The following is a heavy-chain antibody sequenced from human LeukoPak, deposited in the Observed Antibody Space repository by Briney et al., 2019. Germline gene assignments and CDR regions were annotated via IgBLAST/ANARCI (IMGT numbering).Heavy chain of an antibody. CDR3: TRDEDFYSSSSDY. D-gene: IGHD6-6*01. Sequence: GGSLRLSCAASGFIFNNYAMHWVRQAPGKGLEWVAVISNDGTKKNYADSVKGRCIISRDNAKNSLYLQMNSLRAEDTAVYYCTRDEDFYSSSSDYWGQGTLVTVSS. CDR2: ISNDGTKK. CDR1: GFIFNNYA. J-gene: IGHJ4*02. V-gene: IGHV3-30*04.